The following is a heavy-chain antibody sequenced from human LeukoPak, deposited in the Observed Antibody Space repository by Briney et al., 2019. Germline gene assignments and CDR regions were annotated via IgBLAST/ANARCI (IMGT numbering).Heavy chain of an antibody. J-gene: IGHJ5*01. CDR1: GFTFSTYW. D-gene: IGHD5-24*01. CDR3: AKRGDGGAWYDS. Sequence: PGGSLRLSCAVSGFTFSTYWMDWVRQAPGKGLVWVSRISSGGSNTAYADSVKGRFTISRDNAKHTLFLQMSSLRAEDTAVYYCAKRGDGGAWYDSWGQGTLVIVSS. V-gene: IGHV3-74*01. CDR2: ISSGGSNT.